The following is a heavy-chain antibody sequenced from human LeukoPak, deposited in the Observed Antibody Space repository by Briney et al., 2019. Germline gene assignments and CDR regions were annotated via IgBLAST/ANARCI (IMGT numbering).Heavy chain of an antibody. J-gene: IGHJ4*02. CDR3: AKDSYYDSSGYFNY. V-gene: IGHV3-23*01. Sequence: GGSLRLSCAASGFTFSSYAMSWVRQAPGKGLEWVSAISGSGGSTYYADSVKGRFTISRDNTKNTLYLQMNSLRAEDTAVYYCAKDSYYDSSGYFNYWGQGTLVTVSS. CDR1: GFTFSSYA. D-gene: IGHD3-22*01. CDR2: ISGSGGST.